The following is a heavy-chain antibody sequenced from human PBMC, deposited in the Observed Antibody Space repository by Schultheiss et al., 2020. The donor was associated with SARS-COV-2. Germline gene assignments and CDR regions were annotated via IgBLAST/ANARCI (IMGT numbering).Heavy chain of an antibody. CDR3: ARDRFQSDGIYYYYYMDV. Sequence: ASVKVSCKTSGYTFTGSGFTWVRQAPGQGLEWVGWISSRNGNTHYAQKVQGRVTISTDTSTNTTYMELRSLRSDDTAVYYCARDRFQSDGIYYYYYMDVWGKGTTVTVSS. CDR2: ISSRNGNT. V-gene: IGHV1-18*04. J-gene: IGHJ6*03. CDR1: GYTFTGSG. D-gene: IGHD3-10*01.